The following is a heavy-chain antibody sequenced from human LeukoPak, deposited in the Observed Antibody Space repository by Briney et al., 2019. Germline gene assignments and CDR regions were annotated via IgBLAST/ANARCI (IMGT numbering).Heavy chain of an antibody. CDR1: GFTFRSYS. J-gene: IGHJ4*02. D-gene: IGHD3-10*01. Sequence: GGSLRLSCAASGFTFRSYSMNWVRQAPGKGLEWVSYISSSSTIYYADSVKGRFTISRDNSKNTLYLQMNSLRAEDTAVYYCARALDSGHIPNWGQGTLVAVSS. CDR2: ISSSSTI. CDR3: ARALDSGHIPN. V-gene: IGHV3-48*01.